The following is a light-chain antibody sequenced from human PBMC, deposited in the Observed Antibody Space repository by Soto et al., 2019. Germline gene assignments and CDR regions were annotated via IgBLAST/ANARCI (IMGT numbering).Light chain of an antibody. CDR3: SSYTSTSTLDV. CDR2: DVS. CDR1: SSDIGGYNY. V-gene: IGLV2-14*03. J-gene: IGLJ1*01. Sequence: QSALTQPASVSGSPGQSITISCTGTSSDIGGYNYVSWYQQLPGKVPKLIIYDVSNRPSGVSDRFSGSKSGNAASLTISGLQAEDEADHYCSSYTSTSTLDVFGTGTKLTVL.